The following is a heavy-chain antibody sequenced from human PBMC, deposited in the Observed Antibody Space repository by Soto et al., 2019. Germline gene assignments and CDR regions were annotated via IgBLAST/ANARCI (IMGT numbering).Heavy chain of an antibody. CDR1: GASINNYY. V-gene: IGHV4-59*08. Sequence: SETLSLTCTVSGASINNYYWSWIRQPPGKGLEWIGYVYYNGNTNYNPSLKRRVTISVDTAKNQFSLKLSSVPAADTPVYYCAGTRRKNVVIPAACWGPGTLVTVSS. CDR2: VYYNGNT. CDR3: AGTRRKNVVIPAAC. J-gene: IGHJ4*02. D-gene: IGHD2-2*01.